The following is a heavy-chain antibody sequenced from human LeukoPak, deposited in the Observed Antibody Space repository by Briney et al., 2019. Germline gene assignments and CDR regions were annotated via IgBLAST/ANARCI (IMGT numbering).Heavy chain of an antibody. CDR3: AGGGSYYDSSGAHFDY. V-gene: IGHV1-18*01. D-gene: IGHD3-22*01. J-gene: IGHJ4*02. CDR1: GYTFTSYG. Sequence: ASVEVSCKASGYTFTSYGISWVRQAPGQGLEWMGWISAYNGNTNYAQKLQGRVTMTTDTSTSTAYMELRSLRSDDTAVYYCAGGGSYYDSSGAHFDYWGQGTLVTVSS. CDR2: ISAYNGNT.